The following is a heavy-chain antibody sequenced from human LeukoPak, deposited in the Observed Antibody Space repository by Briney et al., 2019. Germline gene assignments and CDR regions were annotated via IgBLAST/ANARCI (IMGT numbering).Heavy chain of an antibody. CDR1: GGSISSYY. Sequence: SETLSLTCTVSGGSISSYYWSWIRQPPGKGLEWIGNIYYSGSTNYNPSLKSRVTISVDTSKNQFSLKLSSVTAADTAVYYCTRGSIAYYYMDVWGKGTTVTVSS. CDR2: IYYSGST. D-gene: IGHD3-22*01. V-gene: IGHV4-59*01. J-gene: IGHJ6*03. CDR3: TRGSIAYYYMDV.